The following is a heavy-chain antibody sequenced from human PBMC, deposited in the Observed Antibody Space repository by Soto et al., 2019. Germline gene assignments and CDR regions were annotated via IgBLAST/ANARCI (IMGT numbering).Heavy chain of an antibody. D-gene: IGHD3-22*01. V-gene: IGHV4-39*01. CDR3: AAHDSGGYYAEY. CDR1: GDSVTISDYY. Sequence: QLQLQESGPGLVKPSETLSLTCTVSGDSVTISDYYWGWIRQPPGKGLEWIGSIHYSGSTYYHPPLKSRVTLSGDTSKKQFSQNLTSVTAADAAVYYCAAHDSGGYYAEYWGQGTLVTVSA. J-gene: IGHJ4*02. CDR2: IHYSGST.